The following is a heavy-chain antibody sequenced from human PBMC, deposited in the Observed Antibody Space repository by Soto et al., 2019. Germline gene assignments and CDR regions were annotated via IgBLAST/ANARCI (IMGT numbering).Heavy chain of an antibody. CDR1: GYTFTTYY. CDR2: ISAYNGNT. V-gene: IGHV1-18*04. D-gene: IGHD3-3*01. J-gene: IGHJ4*02. Sequence: ASVKVSCKASGYTFTTYYMHCVRQAPGQGLEWMGRISAYNGNTNYAQKLQGRVTMTTDTSTSTAYMELRSLRSDDTAVYYCAREVNYDFWSGYWTNSPLDYWGQGALVTVSS. CDR3: AREVNYDFWSGYWTNSPLDY.